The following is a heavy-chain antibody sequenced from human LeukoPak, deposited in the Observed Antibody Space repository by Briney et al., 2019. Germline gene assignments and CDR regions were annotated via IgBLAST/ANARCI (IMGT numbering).Heavy chain of an antibody. CDR3: ARNIWFGESADAFDI. V-gene: IGHV1-2*02. Sequence: EASVKVSCKASGYTFTSYYMHWVRQAPGQGLEWMGWVNPNSGGTNYAQKFQGRVTMTRDKSIRTAYMELSRLTSDDTAVYYCARNIWFGESADAFDIWGQGTMVTVSS. CDR2: VNPNSGGT. J-gene: IGHJ3*02. D-gene: IGHD3-10*01. CDR1: GYTFTSYY.